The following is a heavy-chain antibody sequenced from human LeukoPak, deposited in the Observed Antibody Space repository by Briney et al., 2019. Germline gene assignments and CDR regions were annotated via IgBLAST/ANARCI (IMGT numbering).Heavy chain of an antibody. CDR2: ISSSGSTI. D-gene: IGHD3-10*02. V-gene: IGHV3-48*04. J-gene: IGHJ6*04. CDR1: GFTFSGYG. CDR3: AELGITMIGGV. Sequence: GGTLRLSCAASGFTFSGYGMSWVRQAPGKGPEWVSYISSSGSTIYYADSVKGRFTISRDNAKNSLYLQMNSLRAEDTAVYYCAELGITMIGGVWGKGTTVTISS.